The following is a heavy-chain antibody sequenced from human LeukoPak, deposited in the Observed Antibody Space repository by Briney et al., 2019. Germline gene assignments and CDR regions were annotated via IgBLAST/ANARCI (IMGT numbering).Heavy chain of an antibody. J-gene: IGHJ5*02. CDR1: GGSISNYY. Sequence: SETLSLTCTVSGGSISNYYWTWIRQFPGKGLEWIGYIYYSGSTNYNASLMSRVTISVETSENQFLLKLNSVTAADAAVYYCAIGLKKDLYNRFDPWGQGTLVTVSS. CDR2: IYYSGST. V-gene: IGHV4-59*01. CDR3: AIGLKKDLYNRFDP.